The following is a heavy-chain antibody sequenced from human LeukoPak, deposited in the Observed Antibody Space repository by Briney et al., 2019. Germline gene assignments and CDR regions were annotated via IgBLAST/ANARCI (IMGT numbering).Heavy chain of an antibody. CDR3: AKAASTKYTGYAFDI. V-gene: IGHV3-23*01. D-gene: IGHD5/OR15-5a*01. Sequence: PGGSLRLSCAASGITFTSHAMSWVRQAPGKGLEWVSGISGTGANTYYGDSVKGRFTISRDNSKNTLYLQMNSLGAEDTAVYYCAKAASTKYTGYAFDIWGQGTMVTVSS. CDR1: GITFTSHA. J-gene: IGHJ3*02. CDR2: ISGTGANT.